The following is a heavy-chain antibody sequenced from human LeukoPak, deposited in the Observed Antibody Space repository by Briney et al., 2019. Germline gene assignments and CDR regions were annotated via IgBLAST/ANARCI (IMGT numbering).Heavy chain of an antibody. CDR1: GFTFITNA. CDR3: ARGVEPLAANTLAY. Sequence: GGSLRLSCAASGFTFITNAMTWVRQAPGKGLEWVSVLYSDGNTKYADSVQGRFTISRDNSKNTMYLEMNSPSPDDTAVYYCARGVEPLAANTLAYWGQGTLVTVSS. D-gene: IGHD1-14*01. CDR2: LYSDGNT. J-gene: IGHJ4*02. V-gene: IGHV3-53*01.